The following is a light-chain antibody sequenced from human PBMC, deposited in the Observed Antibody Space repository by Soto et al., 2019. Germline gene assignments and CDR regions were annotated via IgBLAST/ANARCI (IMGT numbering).Light chain of an antibody. Sequence: DIQMTQSPSSLSASVGDTVTITCRASQGISNHVAWFQHKPGKAPKALIHAAASLQSGVSSKFSGSGFGTDFTLTITSLQPEASATYYCQQYHSYPLTFAGGTKVEIK. J-gene: IGKJ4*02. CDR2: AAA. CDR3: QQYHSYPLT. CDR1: QGISNH. V-gene: IGKV1-16*02.